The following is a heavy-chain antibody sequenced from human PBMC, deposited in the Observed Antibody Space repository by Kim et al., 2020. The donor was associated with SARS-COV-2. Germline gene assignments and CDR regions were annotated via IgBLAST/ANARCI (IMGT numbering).Heavy chain of an antibody. V-gene: IGHV3-23*01. Sequence: ADSVKGRFTISRDNSKNTLYLQMNSLRAEDTAVYYCAKAGMIVDLSSFDYWGQGTLVTVSS. D-gene: IGHD3-22*01. J-gene: IGHJ4*02. CDR3: AKAGMIVDLSSFDY.